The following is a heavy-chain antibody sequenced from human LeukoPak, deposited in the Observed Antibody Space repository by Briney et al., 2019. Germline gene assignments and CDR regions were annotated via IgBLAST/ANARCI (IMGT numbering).Heavy chain of an antibody. CDR3: ARWDELDWAFGT. D-gene: IGHD2-21*01. Sequence: SETLSHTCSVSGASITTYSWNWLRQSPGKGLEWIGYFSLGETTSYTSSLKSRVTISRDTSKNQVSLKLTSVTAADTAVYYCARWDELDWAFGTWGPGTLVTVSS. CDR1: GASITTYS. CDR2: FSLGETT. J-gene: IGHJ5*02. V-gene: IGHV4-59*08.